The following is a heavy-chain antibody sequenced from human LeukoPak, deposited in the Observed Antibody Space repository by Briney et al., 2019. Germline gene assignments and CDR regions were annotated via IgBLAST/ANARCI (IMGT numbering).Heavy chain of an antibody. J-gene: IGHJ5*02. Sequence: ASVNVSCKASGYTFTGYYMHWVRQAPGQGLEWMGWINPNSGGTNYAQKFQGRVTMTRDTSISTAYMELSRLRSEDTAVYYCARGGIEDSGYDINWFDPWGQGTLVTVSS. CDR1: GYTFTGYY. CDR2: INPNSGGT. CDR3: ARGGIEDSGYDINWFDP. D-gene: IGHD5-12*01. V-gene: IGHV1-2*02.